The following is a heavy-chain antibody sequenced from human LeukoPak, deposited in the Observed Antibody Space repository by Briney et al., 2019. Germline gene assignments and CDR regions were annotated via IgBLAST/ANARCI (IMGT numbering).Heavy chain of an antibody. D-gene: IGHD6-13*01. J-gene: IGHJ4*02. CDR2: IYYSGST. CDR1: GGSISSYY. V-gene: IGHV4-59*12. CDR3: ARGSSWYGGDY. Sequence: SETLSLTCTVSGGSISSYYWSWIRQPPGKGLEWIGYIYYSGSTNYSPSLKSRVTMSVDTSKNQFSLKLSSVTAADTAVYYCARGSSWYGGDYWGQGTLVTVSS.